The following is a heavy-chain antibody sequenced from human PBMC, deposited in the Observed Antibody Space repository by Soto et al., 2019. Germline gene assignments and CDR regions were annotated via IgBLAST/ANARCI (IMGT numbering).Heavy chain of an antibody. CDR1: GYIFTTYS. D-gene: IGHD4-17*01. J-gene: IGHJ6*02. CDR2: INTDNGNT. CDR3: ARSPVPAISYSSGDYAWYYFGLDV. V-gene: IGHV1-3*04. Sequence: QVPLVQSGAEVKKPGASVKVSCKASGYIFTTYSMHWVRQAPGQGLEWMAWINTDNGNTEYSQKFQDRVTITRDTSAGTAKIELGNLRCEDTAHYYCARSPVPAISYSSGDYAWYYFGLDVWGQGTAVTVSS.